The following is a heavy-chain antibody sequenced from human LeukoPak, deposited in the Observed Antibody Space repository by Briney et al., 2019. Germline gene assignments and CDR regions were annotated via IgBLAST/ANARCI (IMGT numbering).Heavy chain of an antibody. CDR2: IYYSGST. CDR1: GGSISSYY. J-gene: IGHJ6*03. V-gene: IGHV4-59*01. CDR3: AHCGSSNLYYYMDV. Sequence: SETLSLTCTVSGGSISSYYWSWIRQPPGKGLEWIGYIYYSGSTNYNPSLKSRVTISVDTSKNQFSLKLSSVTAADRAVYYCAHCGSSNLYYYMDVWGKGTTVTVSS. D-gene: IGHD1-26*01.